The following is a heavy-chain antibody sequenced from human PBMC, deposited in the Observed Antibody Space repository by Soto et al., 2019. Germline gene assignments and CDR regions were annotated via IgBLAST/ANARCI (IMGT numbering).Heavy chain of an antibody. J-gene: IGHJ4*02. V-gene: IGHV3-7*05. CDR1: GFTFSNYW. CDR3: ATDRPTSAD. Sequence: GGSLRLSCAASGFTFSNYWMTWVRQAPGKGLESVANINQDGSDKYYVDSVKGRFTISRDNAKNSLYLQMNSLRAEDTAVYYCATDRPTSADWGQGALVTVSS. CDR2: INQDGSDK. D-gene: IGHD2-2*01.